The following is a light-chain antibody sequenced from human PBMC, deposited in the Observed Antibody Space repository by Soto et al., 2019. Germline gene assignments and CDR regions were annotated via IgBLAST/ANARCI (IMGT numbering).Light chain of an antibody. CDR1: QSISSW. CDR3: EQYVSYPLT. CDR2: KAS. J-gene: IGKJ4*01. Sequence: DIPMTQSPSTLSASVGDRVTITCRAGQSISSWLAWYQQKPGKAPNLLIYKASTLESGVPSRFSGSGSGTEFTLTISSLHPDDSATYYCEQYVSYPLTFGGGTKVEIK. V-gene: IGKV1-5*03.